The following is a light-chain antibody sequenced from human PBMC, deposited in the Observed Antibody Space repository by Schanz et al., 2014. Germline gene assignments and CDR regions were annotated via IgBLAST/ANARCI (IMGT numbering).Light chain of an antibody. Sequence: QSALTQPPSASGSPGQSVTISCTGTSSDVGNYNFVSWYQHHPGKAPKLMIYEATKRPSGVSDRFSGSKSGKTASLTISGLQDEDEADYYCCSYAGSYSYVFGTGTKLTVL. J-gene: IGLJ1*01. CDR1: SSDVGNYNF. CDR3: CSYAGSYSYV. V-gene: IGLV2-8*01. CDR2: EAT.